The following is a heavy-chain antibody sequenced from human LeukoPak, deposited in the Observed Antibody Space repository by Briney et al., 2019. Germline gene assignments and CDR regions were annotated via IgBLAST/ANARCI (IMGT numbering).Heavy chain of an antibody. CDR1: GYTFTDYT. J-gene: IGHJ4*02. CDR2: TNGGSGNT. Sequence: ASVKVSCKASGYTFTDYTMHWLRQAPGQRLDWMGWTNGGSGNTKYSPEFQGRVTITRGTSASTAYMELSSLRSEDTAVYYCANPRYDSSGYYYVDWGQGTLVTVSS. CDR3: ANPRYDSSGYYYVD. V-gene: IGHV1-3*01. D-gene: IGHD3-22*01.